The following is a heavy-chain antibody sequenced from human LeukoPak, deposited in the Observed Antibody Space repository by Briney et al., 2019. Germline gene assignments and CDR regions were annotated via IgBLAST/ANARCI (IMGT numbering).Heavy chain of an antibody. Sequence: GRSLRLSCAASGFTFSSYAMNWVRQAPGKGLEWVALISYDGSNKNYADSVKGRFTISRDNSKNTLYLQMSSLRAEDTAVYYCVGPKDWGQGTLVTVSS. CDR2: ISYDGSNK. V-gene: IGHV3-30*14. CDR1: GFTFSSYA. J-gene: IGHJ4*02. CDR3: VGPKD.